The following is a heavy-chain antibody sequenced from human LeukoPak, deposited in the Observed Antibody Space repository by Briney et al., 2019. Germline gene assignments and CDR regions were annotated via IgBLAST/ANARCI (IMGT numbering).Heavy chain of an antibody. CDR2: ISSSSSYI. CDR3: AKFALRYCSGGSCHPFDY. Sequence: GGSLRLSCAASGFTLSGYSMNWVRQAPGKGLEWVSSISSSSSYIYYADSVKGRFTISRDNAKNSLYLQMNSLRAEDTAVYYCAKFALRYCSGGSCHPFDYWGQGTLVTVSS. CDR1: GFTLSGYS. D-gene: IGHD2-15*01. V-gene: IGHV3-21*04. J-gene: IGHJ4*02.